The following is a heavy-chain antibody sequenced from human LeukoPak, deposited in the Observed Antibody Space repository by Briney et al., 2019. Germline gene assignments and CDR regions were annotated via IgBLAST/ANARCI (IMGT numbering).Heavy chain of an antibody. Sequence: GASVKVSCKVSGYTLTKLSMHWVRQAPGKGLEWMGGFDPEDGETIYAQMFQGRVTMTEDTSTDTAYMELSSLRSEDTAVYYCATVRYSSSWYLNYWGQGTLVTVSS. V-gene: IGHV1-24*01. CDR3: ATVRYSSSWYLNY. D-gene: IGHD6-13*01. J-gene: IGHJ4*02. CDR1: GYTLTKLS. CDR2: FDPEDGET.